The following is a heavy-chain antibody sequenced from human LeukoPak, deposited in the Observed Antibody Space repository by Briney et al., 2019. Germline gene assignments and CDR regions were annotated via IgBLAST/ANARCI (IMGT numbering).Heavy chain of an antibody. CDR1: GFTFDDYG. CDR3: AKVARPYSGYDAFDI. V-gene: IGHV3-20*04. Sequence: PGGSLRLSCAASGFTFDDYGMSWVRQAPGKGLEWVSGINWNGGSTGYADSVKGRFTISRDNSKNTLYLQMNSLRAEDTAVYYCAKVARPYSGYDAFDIWGQGTMVTVSS. D-gene: IGHD5-12*01. CDR2: INWNGGST. J-gene: IGHJ3*02.